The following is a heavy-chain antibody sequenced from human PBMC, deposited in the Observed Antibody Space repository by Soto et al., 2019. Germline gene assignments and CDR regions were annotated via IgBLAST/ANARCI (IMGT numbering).Heavy chain of an antibody. D-gene: IGHD1-7*01. CDR1: GFPFSNHA. J-gene: IGHJ4*02. CDR3: AKNYNWNFVVEY. Sequence: EVQLFESGGDFVQPGRSLRLSCAASGFPFSNHAMSWVRQAPGKGLEWLSAISATGGRTYYADSVRGRFSISRDHSKNTVFLQMDSLPAEDTAVYLCAKNYNWNFVVEYWGRGTLVTVS. CDR2: ISATGGRT. V-gene: IGHV3-23*01.